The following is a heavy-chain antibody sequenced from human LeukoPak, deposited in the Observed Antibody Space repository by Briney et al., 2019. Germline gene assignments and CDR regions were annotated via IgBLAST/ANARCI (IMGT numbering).Heavy chain of an antibody. CDR1: GFSVGTNF. V-gene: IGHV3-66*01. CDR3: ARGDFEH. CDR2: ISAGGST. J-gene: IGHJ4*02. Sequence: GGSLRLSCAASGFSVGTNFVSWVRQAPGRGLEWVSIISAGGSTSYADSVKGRFTTSRDNSRNTAYLQMNSLRAEDTAVYYCARGDFEHWGQGTLVTVSS.